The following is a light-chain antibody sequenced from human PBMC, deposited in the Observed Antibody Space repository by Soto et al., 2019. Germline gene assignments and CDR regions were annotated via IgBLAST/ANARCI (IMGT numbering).Light chain of an antibody. CDR1: TSNIGSNT. Sequence: QLVLTQPPSAPGTPGQSVTISCSGSTSNIGSNTVNWYQQLPGTAPKLLVYSNDQRPSGVPDRFSASKSGTSAFLAISGLQSEDEADYDCAVWDDSLNAWVFGGGTKLTV. CDR3: AVWDDSLNAWV. J-gene: IGLJ3*02. CDR2: SND. V-gene: IGLV1-44*01.